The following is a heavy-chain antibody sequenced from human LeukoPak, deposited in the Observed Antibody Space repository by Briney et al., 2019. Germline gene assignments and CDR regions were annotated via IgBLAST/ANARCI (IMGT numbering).Heavy chain of an antibody. CDR2: ISSSSSYI. CDR1: GFTFSRYS. CDR3: ARLGAGYCSGGSCDGAFDI. D-gene: IGHD2-15*01. J-gene: IGHJ3*02. V-gene: IGHV3-21*01. Sequence: GGSLRLSCAASGFTFSRYSMNWVRQAPGKGLEWVSSISSSSSYIYYADSVKGRFTISRDNAKNSVYLQMNSLRAEDTVVYYCARLGAGYCSGGSCDGAFDIWGQGTMVTVSS.